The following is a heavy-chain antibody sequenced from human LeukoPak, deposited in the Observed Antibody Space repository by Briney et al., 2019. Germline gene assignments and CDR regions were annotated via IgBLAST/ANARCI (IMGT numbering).Heavy chain of an antibody. V-gene: IGHV3-9*01. CDR3: ANLYQDY. CDR2: ISWNSDII. D-gene: IGHD3-16*01. CDR1: GFKFDNYA. Sequence: PGGSLRLSCAASGFKFDNYAMHWVRQAPGKGLEWVSSISWNSDIIAYADSVKGRFTISRDNAKNSLYLQMNSLRAEDTAVYYCANLYQDYWGQGTLVTVSS. J-gene: IGHJ4*02.